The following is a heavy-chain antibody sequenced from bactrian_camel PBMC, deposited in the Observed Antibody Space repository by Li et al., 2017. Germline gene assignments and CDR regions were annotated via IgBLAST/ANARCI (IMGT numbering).Heavy chain of an antibody. J-gene: IGHJ4*01. CDR1: GFIDDDSD. CDR2: IRRDGST. CDR3: ATDPIKEWGWVSSPREGY. D-gene: IGHD5*01. Sequence: QLVESGGGSVQAGGSLRLSCTISGFIDDDSDMGWYRQAPGNECELVSRIRRDGSTYYADSVKGRFTISRDNAKNTLYLQMNSLKTEDTAVYYCATDPIKEWGWVSSPREGYWGQGTQVTVS. V-gene: IGHV3S60*01.